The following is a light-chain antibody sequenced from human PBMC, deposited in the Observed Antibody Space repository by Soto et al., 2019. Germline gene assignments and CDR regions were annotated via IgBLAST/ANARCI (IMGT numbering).Light chain of an antibody. Sequence: QSVLTQPPSVSGAPGQRVTISCTGSSSHIGAGYDVHWYQQLPGTAPKLLIYGNSNRPSGVPDRFSGYKSGTSASLAITGLQAEDAADYYCQSYDSSLSGGVFGGGTKLTV. J-gene: IGLJ2*01. CDR1: SSHIGAGYD. CDR2: GNS. CDR3: QSYDSSLSGGV. V-gene: IGLV1-40*01.